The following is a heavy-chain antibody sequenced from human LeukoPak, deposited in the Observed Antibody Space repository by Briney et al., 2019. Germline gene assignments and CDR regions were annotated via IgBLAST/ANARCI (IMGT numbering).Heavy chain of an antibody. Sequence: GASVKVSCKASGYTFTGYYMHWVRQAPGQGLEWMGWINPNSGGTNYAQKFQGRVTMTRDTSISTAYMELSRLRSDDTAVYYCARGPRAGMITFGGVIAYFDYWGRGTLVTVSS. D-gene: IGHD3-16*02. CDR1: GYTFTGYY. CDR3: ARGPRAGMITFGGVIAYFDY. CDR2: INPNSGGT. V-gene: IGHV1-2*02. J-gene: IGHJ4*02.